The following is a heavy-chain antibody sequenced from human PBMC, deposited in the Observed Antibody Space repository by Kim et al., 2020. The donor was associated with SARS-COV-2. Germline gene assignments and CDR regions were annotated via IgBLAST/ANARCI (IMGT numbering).Heavy chain of an antibody. CDR1: GGSFSGYY. Sequence: SETLSLTCAVYGGSFSGYYWSWIRQPPGKGLEWIGEINHSGSTNYNPSLKSRVTISVDTSKNQFSLKLSSVTAADTAVYYCARETKWWLRSSRQINYYGMDVWGQGTTVTVSS. V-gene: IGHV4-34*01. CDR3: ARETKWWLRSSRQINYYGMDV. J-gene: IGHJ6*02. CDR2: INHSGST. D-gene: IGHD5-12*01.